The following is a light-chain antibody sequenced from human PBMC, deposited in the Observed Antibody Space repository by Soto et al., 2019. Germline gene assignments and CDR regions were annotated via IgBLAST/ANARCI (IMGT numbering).Light chain of an antibody. V-gene: IGLV2-14*01. J-gene: IGLJ3*02. Sequence: QSALTQPASVSGSPGQSITISCTGTSSDVGGYNYVSWYQQHPGKAPELMIFDVSNRPSGVSTRCSGSKSGNTASLTISGLQAEDEADYYCRSYTSSSTLVFGGGTKVTVL. CDR3: RSYTSSSTLV. CDR2: DVS. CDR1: SSDVGGYNY.